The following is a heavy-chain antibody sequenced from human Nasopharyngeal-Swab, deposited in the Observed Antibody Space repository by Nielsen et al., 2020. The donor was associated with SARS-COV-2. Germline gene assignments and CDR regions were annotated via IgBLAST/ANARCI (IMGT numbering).Heavy chain of an antibody. J-gene: IGHJ4*02. Sequence: GESLKISCAASGFTFSSYWMHWVRQAPGEGLAWVSRISIDGSSTSYADSVKGRFTISRDNAKNTLYLQMNSLRAEDTAVYYCAKRDCSNAVCRYYFDYWGQGTLVTVSS. D-gene: IGHD2-8*01. V-gene: IGHV3-74*01. CDR3: AKRDCSNAVCRYYFDY. CDR1: GFTFSSYW. CDR2: ISIDGSST.